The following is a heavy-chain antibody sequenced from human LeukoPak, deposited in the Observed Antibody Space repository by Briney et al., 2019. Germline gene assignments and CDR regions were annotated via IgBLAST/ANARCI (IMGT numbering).Heavy chain of an antibody. CDR3: ARVAAAGIMLNYFDY. J-gene: IGHJ4*02. CDR1: GYTLTGYY. CDR2: IIPIFGTA. V-gene: IGHV1-69*13. D-gene: IGHD6-13*01. Sequence: GASVKVSCKASGYTLTGYYMYWVRQAPGQGLEWMGGIIPIFGTANYAQKFQGRVTITADESTSTAYMELSSLRSEDTAVYYCARVAAAGIMLNYFDYWGQGTLVTVSS.